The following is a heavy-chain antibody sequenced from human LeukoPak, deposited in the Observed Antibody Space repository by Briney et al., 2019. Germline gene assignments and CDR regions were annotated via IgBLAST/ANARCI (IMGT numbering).Heavy chain of an antibody. CDR2: IKHDGSET. CDR3: AKNGGPHGMDV. J-gene: IGHJ6*02. Sequence: AGSLRLSCATSGFTFSSIWMSWVRQAPGKGLEWVANIKHDGSETNYVDSVRGRFTISRDNAKNSLHLQMNSLRVEDTAVYYCAKNGGPHGMDVWGQGTTVPVSS. V-gene: IGHV3-7*02. CDR1: GFTFSSIW. D-gene: IGHD3-16*01.